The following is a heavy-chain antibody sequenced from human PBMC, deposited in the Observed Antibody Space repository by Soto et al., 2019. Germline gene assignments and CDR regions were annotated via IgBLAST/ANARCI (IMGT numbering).Heavy chain of an antibody. CDR1: GYSFTSYW. V-gene: IGHV5-51*01. D-gene: IGHD6-6*01. Sequence: RGESLKISCKGSGYSFTSYWIGWVRQMPGKGLEWMGIIYPGDSDTRYSPSFQGQVTISADKSISTAYLQWSSLKASDTAMYYCARQLVQYYYYYGMDVWGQGTTVTVSS. CDR3: ARQLVQYYYYYGMDV. CDR2: IYPGDSDT. J-gene: IGHJ6*02.